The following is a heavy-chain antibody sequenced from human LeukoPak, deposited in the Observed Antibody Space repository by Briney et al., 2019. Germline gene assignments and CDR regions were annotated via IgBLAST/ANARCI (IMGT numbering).Heavy chain of an antibody. CDR3: AEDQQLQPFHY. V-gene: IGHV3-30*02. CDR1: GFTFGTYG. CDR2: IQYDGSDE. J-gene: IGHJ4*02. Sequence: QPGGSLRLSCAASGFTFGTYGMHWVRQAPGKGLEWVAFIQYDGSDEHYADSVKGRFTISRDNSKNTLFLQMNSLRAEDTAMYYCAEDQQLQPFHYWGQGTLVTVSS. D-gene: IGHD1-1*01.